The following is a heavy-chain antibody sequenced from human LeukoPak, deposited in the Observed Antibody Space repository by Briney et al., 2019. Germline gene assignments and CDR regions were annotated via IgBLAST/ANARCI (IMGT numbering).Heavy chain of an antibody. CDR3: ATSQRDYYDSSGYYDY. V-gene: IGHV1-24*01. Sequence: PAASVTVSCKVSGYTLTELSMHWVRQAPGKGLEWRGGFDPEDGETIYAKKFQGRVTMTEDTSTDTAYMELSSLRSEDTAVYYCATSQRDYYDSSGYYDYWGQGTLVTVSS. CDR2: FDPEDGET. J-gene: IGHJ4*02. CDR1: GYTLTELS. D-gene: IGHD3-22*01.